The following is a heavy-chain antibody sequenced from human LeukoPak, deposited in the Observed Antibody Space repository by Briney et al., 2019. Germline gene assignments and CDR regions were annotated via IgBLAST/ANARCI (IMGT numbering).Heavy chain of an antibody. Sequence: PSETLSLTCTVSGGSISSYYWSWIRQPPGEGLEWIGYIYYSGSTNYNPSLTSRGTISVDTSKNQFSLKLSSVTAADTAVYYCARLERGAEAYFDYWGQGTLLTVSS. V-gene: IGHV4-59*08. J-gene: IGHJ4*02. D-gene: IGHD3-16*01. CDR3: ARLERGAEAYFDY. CDR2: IYYSGST. CDR1: GGSISSYY.